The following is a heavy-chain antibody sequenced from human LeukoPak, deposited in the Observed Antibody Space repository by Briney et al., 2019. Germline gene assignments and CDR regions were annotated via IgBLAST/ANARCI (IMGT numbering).Heavy chain of an antibody. CDR3: AREPTGYGIDV. J-gene: IGHJ6*02. V-gene: IGHV1-2*02. Sequence: GASVKVSCKASGYTFTGYDMHWVRQAPGQGLEWMGWISPNSGDTNYAQKFQGRVTMTRDTSISTTYMELSRLRSDDTAVYYCAREPTGYGIDVWGQGTTVTVSS. D-gene: IGHD4-17*01. CDR2: ISPNSGDT. CDR1: GYTFTGYD.